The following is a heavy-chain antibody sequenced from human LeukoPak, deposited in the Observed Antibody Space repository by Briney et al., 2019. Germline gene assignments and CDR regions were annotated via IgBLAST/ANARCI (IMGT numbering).Heavy chain of an antibody. CDR3: ARAARNDYYYYYYMDV. CDR1: GFTFSSYS. CDR2: ISSSSSTI. D-gene: IGHD6-6*01. Sequence: PGGSLRLSCAASGFTFSSYSMNWVRQAPGKGLEWVSYISSSSSTIYYADSVKGRFTISRDNAKNSLYLQMNSLRAEDTAVYYCARAARNDYYYYYYMDVWGKGTTVTVSS. J-gene: IGHJ6*03. V-gene: IGHV3-48*04.